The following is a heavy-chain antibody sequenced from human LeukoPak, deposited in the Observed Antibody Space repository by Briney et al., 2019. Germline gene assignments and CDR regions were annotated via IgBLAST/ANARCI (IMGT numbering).Heavy chain of an antibody. CDR2: IGTSCYT. D-gene: IGHD2-15*01. J-gene: IGHJ6*03. CDR1: GFTFSTYD. V-gene: IGHV3-13*01. Sequence: GGSLRLSCAASGFTFSTYDMHWVRQVTGEGLECVATIGTSCYTYYAGAVRGRFTIFREDGKNSLFLQMNSLRAGDTAAYYCARDIAGSGTVMDVWGKGTTVTVSS. CDR3: ARDIAGSGTVMDV.